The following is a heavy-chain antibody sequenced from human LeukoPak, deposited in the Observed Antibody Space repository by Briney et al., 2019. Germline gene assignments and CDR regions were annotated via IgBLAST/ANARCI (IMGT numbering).Heavy chain of an antibody. CDR2: ISASGAVP. D-gene: IGHD3-22*01. CDR3: ARSLIVASEDY. V-gene: IGHV3-11*04. J-gene: IGHJ4*02. Sequence: GGSLRLSCAASGFRFDSFYMGWIRQVPGKGLDYIALISASGAVPYYAESVKGRFTISRDNAKNSVSLQMNSLSADDTAVYCCARSLIVASEDYWGQGTLVTVSS. CDR1: GFRFDSFY.